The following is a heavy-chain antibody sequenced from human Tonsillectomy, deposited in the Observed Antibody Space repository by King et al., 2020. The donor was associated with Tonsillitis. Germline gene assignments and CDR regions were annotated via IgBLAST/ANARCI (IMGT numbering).Heavy chain of an antibody. CDR1: GGSISGGDYY. CDR2: IYDSGNT. J-gene: IGHJ5*01. V-gene: IGHV4-31*03. CDR3: GRYGGGVFDS. D-gene: IGHD4-23*01. Sequence: QLQESGPGLVKPSQTLSLTCTVSGGSISGGDYYWSWIRQYPGKGLEWSGYIYDSGNTYYNPSLQRRLTISIDASRNQVSLKLRSVTAADTAVYYCGRYGGGVFDSWGQGTLVTVSS.